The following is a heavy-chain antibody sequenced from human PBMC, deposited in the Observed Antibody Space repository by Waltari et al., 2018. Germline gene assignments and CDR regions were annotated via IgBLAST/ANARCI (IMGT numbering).Heavy chain of an antibody. D-gene: IGHD4-17*01. V-gene: IGHV3-30*02. Sequence: QVQLVESGGGVVQPGGSLRLSCAASGFTFSSSGMHWVRQAPGKGREWVAFIRYDGSNKYYADSVKGGFTISRDNSKTTLYLQMNSLRAEDTAVYYCAKGPYGDYFPFDYWGQGTLVTVSS. J-gene: IGHJ4*02. CDR2: IRYDGSNK. CDR1: GFTFSSSG. CDR3: AKGPYGDYFPFDY.